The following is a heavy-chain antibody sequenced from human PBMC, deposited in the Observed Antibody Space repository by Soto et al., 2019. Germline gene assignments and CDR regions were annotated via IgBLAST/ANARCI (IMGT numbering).Heavy chain of an antibody. CDR3: TRDGRGLGRLSLFEY. J-gene: IGHJ4*02. CDR2: IFSGGMT. Sequence: GGSLRLSCAPSGFTVKGNYVGWARQASGKGMEWVSIIFSGGMTYYTDSVKGRFTISKDKSKNTLYFQLSSLRIEDTAVYYCTRDGRGLGRLSLFEYWGQGVLVTVSS. V-gene: IGHV3-53*01. D-gene: IGHD2-21*02. CDR1: GFTVKGNY.